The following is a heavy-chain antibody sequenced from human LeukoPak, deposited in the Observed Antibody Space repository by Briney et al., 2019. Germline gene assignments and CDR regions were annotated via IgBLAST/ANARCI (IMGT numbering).Heavy chain of an antibody. V-gene: IGHV4-59*01. J-gene: IGHJ4*02. CDR3: ARGVYIAAVQYAY. CDR2: IYYSGTT. D-gene: IGHD6-13*01. Sequence: SETLSLTCTVSGGSISSYYWSWIRQPPGKGLEWIGYIYYSGTTNYNPSLKSRVTISVDTSKNQFSLKLSSVTAADTAVYYCARGVYIAAVQYAYWGQGTLVTVSS. CDR1: GGSISSYY.